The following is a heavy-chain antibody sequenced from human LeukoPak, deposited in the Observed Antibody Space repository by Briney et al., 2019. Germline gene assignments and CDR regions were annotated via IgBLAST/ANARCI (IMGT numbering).Heavy chain of an antibody. CDR1: GFTFSSYS. J-gene: IGHJ5*02. CDR3: ARDYYSSSSARGGLSWFDP. D-gene: IGHD6-13*01. CDR2: ISSSSSTI. V-gene: IGHV3-48*01. Sequence: PGGSLRLSCAASGFTFSSYSMNWVRQAPGKGLEWVSYISSSSSTIYYADSVKGRFTISRDNAKNSLYLQMNSLRAEDTAVYYCARDYYSSSSARGGLSWFDPWGQGTLVTVSS.